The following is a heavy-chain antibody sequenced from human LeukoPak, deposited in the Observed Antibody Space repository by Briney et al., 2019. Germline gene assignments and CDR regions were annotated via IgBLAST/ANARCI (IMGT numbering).Heavy chain of an antibody. CDR2: IDPSGGST. Sequence: ASVKVSCKASRYTFSSYYMNWVRQAPGQGLEWMGIIDPSGGSTTYAQKFQGRVTMTRDTSTSTVYMELSSLRSEDTAVYYCAKDQGYSYGSHYGMDVWGQGTTVTVSS. CDR1: RYTFSSYY. V-gene: IGHV1-46*01. CDR3: AKDQGYSYGSHYGMDV. J-gene: IGHJ6*02. D-gene: IGHD5-18*01.